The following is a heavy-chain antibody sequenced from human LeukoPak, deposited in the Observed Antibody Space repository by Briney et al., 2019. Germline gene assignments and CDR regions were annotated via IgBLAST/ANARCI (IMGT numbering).Heavy chain of an antibody. D-gene: IGHD3-10*01. V-gene: IGHV3-23*01. CDR3: AKDGGSGSRAFDC. CDR2: ISGSGGST. CDR1: GFTFSSYA. J-gene: IGHJ4*02. Sequence: GGSLRLSCAASGFTFSSYAMSWLRQAPGKGLEWVSAISGSGGSTYYADSVKGRFTISRDNSKNTLYLQVNSLRAEDTAVYYCAKDGGSGSRAFDCWGQGTLVTVSS.